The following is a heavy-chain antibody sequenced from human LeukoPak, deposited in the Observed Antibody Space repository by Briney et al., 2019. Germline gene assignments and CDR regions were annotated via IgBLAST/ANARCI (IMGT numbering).Heavy chain of an antibody. CDR2: SNPNSGGT. CDR3: ARGSGIAVAVDAFDI. D-gene: IGHD6-19*01. Sequence: GASVNVACKAAGYTFTGYYMHWVRQAPGQGREWMGWSNPNSGGTNYAQQFQRRVTMTRNTSISTAYMELTRLRSDDTAVYYCARGSGIAVAVDAFDIWAQGPRVPVSS. V-gene: IGHV1-2*02. CDR1: GYTFTGYY. J-gene: IGHJ3*02.